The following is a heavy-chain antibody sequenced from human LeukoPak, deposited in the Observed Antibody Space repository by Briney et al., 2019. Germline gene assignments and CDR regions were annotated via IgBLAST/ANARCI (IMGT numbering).Heavy chain of an antibody. CDR3: ARGWGYSSGWYYFDF. D-gene: IGHD6-19*01. V-gene: IGHV3-64*02. CDR1: GFTFSNFT. Sequence: HGGSLRLSCAASGFTFSNFTIHWVRQPPGKGLEYVSAISGNGGSTYYADSVKGRFTISRDNSKNTMYLQMGSLRPEDMAVYYCARGWGYSSGWYYFDFWGQGTLVTVSS. J-gene: IGHJ4*01. CDR2: ISGNGGST.